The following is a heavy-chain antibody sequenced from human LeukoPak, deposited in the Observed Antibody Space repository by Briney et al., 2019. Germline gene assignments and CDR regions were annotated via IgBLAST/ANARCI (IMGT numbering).Heavy chain of an antibody. V-gene: IGHV4-61*05. J-gene: IGHJ6*02. CDR1: GGSIRSSSYY. CDR2: IYYSGST. CDR3: AALRSYYYYGMDV. Sequence: SETLSLTCTVSGGSIRSSSYYWSWIRQPPGKGLEWIGYIYYSGSTNYNPSLKSRVTISVDTSKNQFPLKLSSVTAADTAVYYCAALRSYYYYGMDVWGQGTTVTVSS. D-gene: IGHD3-16*01.